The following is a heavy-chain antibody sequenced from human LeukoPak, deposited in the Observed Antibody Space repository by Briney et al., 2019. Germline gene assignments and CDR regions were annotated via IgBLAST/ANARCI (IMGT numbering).Heavy chain of an antibody. J-gene: IGHJ4*02. D-gene: IGHD1-26*01. CDR2: IYYSGST. Sequence: PSETLSLTXTVSGGSISSSSYYWGWIGQPPGKGLQWIGSIYYSGSTYYNPSLKSRVTISVDTSKNQFSLKLSSVTAADTAVYYCARMPIVGATTFDYWGQGTLVTVSS. V-gene: IGHV4-39*01. CDR3: ARMPIVGATTFDY. CDR1: GGSISSSSYY.